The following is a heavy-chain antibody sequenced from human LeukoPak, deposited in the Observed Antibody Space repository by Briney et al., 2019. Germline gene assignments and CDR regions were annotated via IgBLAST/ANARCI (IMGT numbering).Heavy chain of an antibody. V-gene: IGHV3-30*13. CDR1: GFTLSNAW. Sequence: GGSLRPSCAASGFTLSNAWMNWVRQAPGKGLEWVAVISYDGDNEYYADSVKGQFTISRDNSKDRLYLQMNSLRPEDTAMYYCARVRGGRSWYYYGMDVWGRGTTVTVSS. CDR2: ISYDGDNE. CDR3: ARVRGGRSWYYYGMDV. J-gene: IGHJ6*02. D-gene: IGHD3-16*01.